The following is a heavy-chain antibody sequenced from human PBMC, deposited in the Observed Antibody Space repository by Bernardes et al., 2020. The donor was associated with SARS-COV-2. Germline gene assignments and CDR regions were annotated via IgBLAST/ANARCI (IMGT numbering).Heavy chain of an antibody. D-gene: IGHD1-7*01. CDR2: IYTSGST. J-gene: IGHJ5*02. Sequence: SETLSRTCTVSGGSISSYYWSWIRQPAGQGLEWIGRIYTSGSTNYNPSLKSRVTMSVDTSKNQFSLKLSSVTAADTAVYYCARDYLELGWFDPWGQGTLVTVSS. CDR3: ARDYLELGWFDP. CDR1: GGSISSYY. V-gene: IGHV4-4*07.